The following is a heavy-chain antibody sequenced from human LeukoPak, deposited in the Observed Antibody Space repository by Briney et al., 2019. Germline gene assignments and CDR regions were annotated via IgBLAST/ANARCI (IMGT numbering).Heavy chain of an antibody. CDR2: INPNSGGT. Sequence: ASVKVSCKAAGYTFTGYYMHWVRQVPGQGLEWMGWINPNSGGTNYAQKFQGRVTMTRDTSISTAYMELSRLRSDDTAVYYCARETRIVGATFVDYWGQGTLVTVSS. J-gene: IGHJ4*02. V-gene: IGHV1-2*02. D-gene: IGHD1-26*01. CDR3: ARETRIVGATFVDY. CDR1: GYTFTGYY.